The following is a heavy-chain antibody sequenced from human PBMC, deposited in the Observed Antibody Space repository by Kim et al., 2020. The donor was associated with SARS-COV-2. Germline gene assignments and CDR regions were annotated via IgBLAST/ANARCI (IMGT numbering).Heavy chain of an antibody. D-gene: IGHD4-4*01. CDR1: GGSISSSSYY. J-gene: IGHJ6*02. CDR2: IYYSGST. Sequence: SETLSLTCTVSGGSISSSSYYWGWIRQPPGKGLEWIGSIYYSGSTYYNPSLKSRVTISVDTSKNQFSLKLSSVTAADTAVYYCASGLHRWAHYYYGMDVWGQGTTVTVSS. V-gene: IGHV4-39*01. CDR3: ASGLHRWAHYYYGMDV.